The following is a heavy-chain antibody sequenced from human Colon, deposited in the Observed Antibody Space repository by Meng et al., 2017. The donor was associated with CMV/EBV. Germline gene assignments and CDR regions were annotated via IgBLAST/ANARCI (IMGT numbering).Heavy chain of an antibody. CDR2: IYYSGST. CDR3: ARPHLVSYWFDP. Sequence: SETLSLTCTVSGGSISSSSYYWGWIRQPPGKGLEWIGSIYYSGSTYYNPSLKIRVTISVDTSKNQFSLKLSSVTAADTAVYYCARPHLVSYWFDPWGQGTLVTVSS. CDR1: GGSISSSSYY. D-gene: IGHD3-9*01. V-gene: IGHV4-39*01. J-gene: IGHJ5*02.